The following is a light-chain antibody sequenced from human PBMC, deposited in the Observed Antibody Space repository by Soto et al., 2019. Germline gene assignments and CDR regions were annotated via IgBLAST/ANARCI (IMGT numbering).Light chain of an antibody. V-gene: IGKV1-6*01. CDR2: AAS. Sequence: AIQMTQSPSSLSASVGDRVTITCRASQGIRNDLGWYQQKPGKAPKLLIYAASSLQSGVPSRFSGSGSGTDXTXXISXXQPEXFATYYCLQDYNYPRTFGQGTKVEIK. CDR1: QGIRND. CDR3: LQDYNYPRT. J-gene: IGKJ1*01.